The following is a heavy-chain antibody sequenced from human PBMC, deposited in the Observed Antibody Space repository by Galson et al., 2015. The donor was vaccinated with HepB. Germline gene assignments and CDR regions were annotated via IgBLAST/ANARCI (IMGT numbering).Heavy chain of an antibody. Sequence: SLRLSCAASGFTFSSYGMHWVRQAPGKGLEWVAVISYDGSNKYYADSVKGRFTISRDNSKNTLYLQMNSLRAEDTAVYYCAKGGDGYSSGPSPPIRKNDAFDIWGQGTMVTVSS. CDR1: GFTFSSYG. J-gene: IGHJ3*02. V-gene: IGHV3-30*18. D-gene: IGHD6-19*01. CDR3: AKGGDGYSSGPSPPIRKNDAFDI. CDR2: ISYDGSNK.